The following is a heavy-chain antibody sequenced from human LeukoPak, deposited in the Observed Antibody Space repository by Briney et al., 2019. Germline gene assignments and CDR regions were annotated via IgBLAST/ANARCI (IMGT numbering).Heavy chain of an antibody. V-gene: IGHV3-7*01. Sequence: GGSLRLSCAASGFTFSSYSMNWVRQAPGKGLEWVANIKQDGSEKYYVDSVKGRFTISRDNAKNSVYLQMNSLRAEDTAVYYCARDGRRDGYIPLDAFDIWGQGTMVTVSS. CDR1: GFTFSSYS. CDR2: IKQDGSEK. D-gene: IGHD5-24*01. J-gene: IGHJ3*02. CDR3: ARDGRRDGYIPLDAFDI.